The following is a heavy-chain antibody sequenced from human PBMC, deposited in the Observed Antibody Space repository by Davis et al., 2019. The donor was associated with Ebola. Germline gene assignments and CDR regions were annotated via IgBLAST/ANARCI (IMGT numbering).Heavy chain of an antibody. D-gene: IGHD3-3*01. CDR3: AKSGGFDIWSGYYNWFDP. V-gene: IGHV3-23*01. CDR2: ISGSGGST. J-gene: IGHJ5*02. Sequence: GGSLRLSCAASGFTFSSYAMSWVRQAPGKGLEWVSAISGSGGSTYYADSVKGRFTISRDNSKNTLYLQMNSLRAEDTAVYYCAKSGGFDIWSGYYNWFDPWGQGTLVTVSS. CDR1: GFTFSSYA.